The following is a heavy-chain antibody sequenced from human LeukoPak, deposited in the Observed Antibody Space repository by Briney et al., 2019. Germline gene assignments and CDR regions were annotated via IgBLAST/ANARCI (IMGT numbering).Heavy chain of an antibody. CDR1: GLNFRNAS. CDR2: IKSKSNGGTT. J-gene: IGHJ4*02. V-gene: IGHV3-15*01. CDR3: AHRDTTMVRVDY. D-gene: IGHD5-18*01. Sequence: GGSLRLSCAVSGLNFRNASMSWVRQAPGKGLEWVGRIKSKSNGGTTGYAAPVKGRFTISRDDSINTLYLQVNSLTTEDTAVYFCAHRDTTMVRVDYWGQGTLVTVSS.